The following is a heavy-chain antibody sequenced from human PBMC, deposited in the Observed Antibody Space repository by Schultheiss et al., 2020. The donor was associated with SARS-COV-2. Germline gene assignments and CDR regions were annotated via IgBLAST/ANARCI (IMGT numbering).Heavy chain of an antibody. CDR2: ISNTDTM. D-gene: IGHD3-10*01. J-gene: IGHJ4*02. CDR3: ARDSAYGSGSPEDY. CDR1: GFTFSDYY. Sequence: GGSLRLSCTASGFTFSDYYMSWIRQAPGMGLEWVSYISNTDTMYYADSVKGRFTISRDNAKKSLYLQMSSLRAEDTAVYYCARDSAYGSGSPEDYWGQGTLVTVSS. V-gene: IGHV3-11*04.